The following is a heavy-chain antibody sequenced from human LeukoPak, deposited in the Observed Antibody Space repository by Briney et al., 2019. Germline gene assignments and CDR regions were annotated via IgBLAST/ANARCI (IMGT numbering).Heavy chain of an antibody. J-gene: IGHJ3*02. V-gene: IGHV4-59*08. D-gene: IGHD3-10*01. Sequence: KPSETLSLVCTVSGGSISEFYWSWIRQPPGRGLEWIGYVYYIGSTNYNPSLRSRVTISVDASKNQFSLKLSSVTAADTAVYYCARRVKIPMVRGNGDGFDIWGQGTMVTVSP. CDR2: VYYIGST. CDR1: GGSISEFY. CDR3: ARRVKIPMVRGNGDGFDI.